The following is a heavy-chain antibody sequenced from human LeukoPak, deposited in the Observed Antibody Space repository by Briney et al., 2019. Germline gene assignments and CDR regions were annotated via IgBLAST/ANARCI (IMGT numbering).Heavy chain of an antibody. D-gene: IGHD3-22*01. J-gene: IGHJ6*03. Sequence: GGSLRLSCTASGFTFGDYAMSWVRQAPGKGLEWVGFIRSKAYGGTTEYAASVKGRFTISRDDSKSIAYLQMNSLKTEDTAVYYCARLCVSSGYYLYYYYYMDVWGKGPTVPVSS. CDR1: GFTFGDYA. CDR3: ARLCVSSGYYLYYYYYMDV. V-gene: IGHV3-49*04. CDR2: IRSKAYGGTT.